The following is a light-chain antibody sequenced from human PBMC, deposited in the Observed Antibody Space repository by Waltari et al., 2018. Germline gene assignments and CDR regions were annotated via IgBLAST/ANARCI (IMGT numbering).Light chain of an antibody. CDR2: DVS. V-gene: IGLV2-11*01. J-gene: IGLJ1*01. CDR1: RSDVGGFKY. Sequence: QSALTQSRPVSGSPGQSVTTHCTGSRSDVGGFKYVPWYQQHPGKAPKLMIYDVSERPSGVPDRFSGSKSGNTASLTISGLQAEDEADYYCCSYAGGYTYVFGIGTKVTVL. CDR3: CSYAGGYTYV.